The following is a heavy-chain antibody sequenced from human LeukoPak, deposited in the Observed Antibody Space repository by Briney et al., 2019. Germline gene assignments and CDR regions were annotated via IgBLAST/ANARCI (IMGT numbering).Heavy chain of an antibody. J-gene: IGHJ2*01. D-gene: IGHD2-2*02. CDR3: VRNGCSATNCYIFLGDWYFDL. V-gene: IGHV3-23*01. Sequence: GGSLRLSCAASGFPFSSYAMGWVRQAPGKGLEWVSSIRGNGERTFYADSVKGRFTISRDNSKNTVSLQMTSLEAEDTAVYYCVRNGCSATNCYIFLGDWYFDLWGRGTLVTVSP. CDR1: GFPFSSYA. CDR2: IRGNGERT.